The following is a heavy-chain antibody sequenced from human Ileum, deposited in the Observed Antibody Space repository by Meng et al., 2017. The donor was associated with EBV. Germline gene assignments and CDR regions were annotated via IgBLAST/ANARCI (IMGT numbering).Heavy chain of an antibody. CDR3: ARRPGSPSSRFDY. V-gene: IGHV2-5*01. D-gene: IGHD6-6*01. Sequence: PWKESVPPMGKPTQTLTLPCSFSGFSLTSSGVGVGWIRQPPGKALEWLALIYWNDDKRYSPSLKSRLTVTRDTSKNQVVLTLTNVDPVDTATYYCARRPGSPSSRFDYWGQGTLVTVSS. CDR1: GFSLTSSGVG. J-gene: IGHJ4*02. CDR2: IYWNDDK.